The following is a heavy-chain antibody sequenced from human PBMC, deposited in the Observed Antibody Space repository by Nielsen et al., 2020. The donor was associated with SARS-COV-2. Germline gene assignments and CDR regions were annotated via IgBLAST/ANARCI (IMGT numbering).Heavy chain of an antibody. Sequence: GGSLRLSCAASGFTFSTYGMHWVRQAPGKGLEWVAAISYDGSNKYYVDSVKGRFTISRDNSKNTLYLQMSSLREEDTAVYYCAKDWTAIVVVPSGGVDYWCQGTQVTVSS. J-gene: IGHJ4*02. CDR3: AKDWTAIVVVPSGGVDY. CDR2: ISYDGSNK. V-gene: IGHV3-30*18. D-gene: IGHD2-15*01. CDR1: GFTFSTYG.